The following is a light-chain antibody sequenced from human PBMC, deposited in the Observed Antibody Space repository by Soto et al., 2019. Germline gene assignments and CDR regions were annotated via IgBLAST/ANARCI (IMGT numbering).Light chain of an antibody. CDR2: DAS. CDR3: QQRNTWPIT. J-gene: IGKJ5*01. V-gene: IGKV3-11*01. CDR1: HRVDFF. Sequence: EIVLTQSPATLSLSPGERATLSCRASHRVDFFLAWYQQKPGQPPRLLMYDASNRATGTPARFSGSGSGTDFTLTISSLEAEDFGIYYCQQRNTWPITFGQGTRLEIK.